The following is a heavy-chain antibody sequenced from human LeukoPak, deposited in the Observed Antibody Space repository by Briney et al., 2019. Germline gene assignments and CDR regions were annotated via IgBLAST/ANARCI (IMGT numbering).Heavy chain of an antibody. CDR1: GFTFSSYE. Sequence: GGSLRLSCAASGFTFSSYEMSWVRQAPGKGLEWVSYISSSGSTIYYADSVKGRFTISRDNAKNSLYLQMNSLRAEDTAVYYCARDLGYCTSTSCYSLYGMDVWGKGTTVTVSS. J-gene: IGHJ6*04. D-gene: IGHD2-2*02. V-gene: IGHV3-48*03. CDR3: ARDLGYCTSTSCYSLYGMDV. CDR2: ISSSGSTI.